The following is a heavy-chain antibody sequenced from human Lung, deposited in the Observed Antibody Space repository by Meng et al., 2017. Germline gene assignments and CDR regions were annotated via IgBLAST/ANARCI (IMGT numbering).Heavy chain of an antibody. V-gene: IGHV1-2*06. J-gene: IGHJ4*02. Sequence: VRLVQSGAKVKKTGTSWKVPSKPSGTNFPDDYIPWVRRAPGQGLEWMGRINPKSGDTHYAQKFQARVTMTGDTSISTAYMELSGLRSDDTAMYYCARDEDISAAGKLFGDYWGQGTLVTVSS. CDR2: INPKSGDT. D-gene: IGHD6-25*01. CDR3: ARDEDISAAGKLFGDY. CDR1: GTNFPDDY.